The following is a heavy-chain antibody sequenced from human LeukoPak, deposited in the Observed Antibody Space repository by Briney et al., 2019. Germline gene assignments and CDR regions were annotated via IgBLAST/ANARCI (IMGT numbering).Heavy chain of an antibody. D-gene: IGHD3-10*01. CDR3: ARDPRITMVRAPVY. CDR2: ISSSGSTI. Sequence: LSCAASGFTFSDYYMSWIRQAPGKGLEWVSYISSSGSTIYYADSVKGRFTISRDNAKNSLYLQMNSLRAEDTAVYYCARDPRITMVRAPVYWGQGTLVTVSS. CDR1: GFTFSDYY. V-gene: IGHV3-11*01. J-gene: IGHJ4*02.